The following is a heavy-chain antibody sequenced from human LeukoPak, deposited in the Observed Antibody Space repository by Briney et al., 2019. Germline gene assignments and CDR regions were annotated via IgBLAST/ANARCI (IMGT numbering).Heavy chain of an antibody. Sequence: SETLSLTCSVSGGSISSYYWSWIRQPPGKGLEWIGYIYYSGSTNYNPSLKSRVTISVDTSKNQFSLKLSSVTAADTAVYYCARHSHDSSGYYLGLDYWGQGTLVTVSS. CDR3: ARHSHDSSGYYLGLDY. D-gene: IGHD3-22*01. J-gene: IGHJ4*02. CDR1: GGSISSYY. V-gene: IGHV4-59*08. CDR2: IYYSGST.